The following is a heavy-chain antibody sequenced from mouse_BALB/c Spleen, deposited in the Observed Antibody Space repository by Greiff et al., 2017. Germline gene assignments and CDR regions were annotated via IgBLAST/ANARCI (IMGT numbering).Heavy chain of an antibody. D-gene: IGHD2-1*01. CDR2: INPYNGDT. Sequence: VQLKESGPELVKPGASVKISCKASGYSFTGYFMNWVKQSHGKSLEWIGRINPYNGDTFYNQKFKGKATLTVDKSSSTAHMELLSLTSEDSAVYYCGRGYGNYVNYFDYWGQGTTLTVSS. J-gene: IGHJ2*01. CDR3: GRGYGNYVNYFDY. V-gene: IGHV1-37*01. CDR1: GYSFTGYF.